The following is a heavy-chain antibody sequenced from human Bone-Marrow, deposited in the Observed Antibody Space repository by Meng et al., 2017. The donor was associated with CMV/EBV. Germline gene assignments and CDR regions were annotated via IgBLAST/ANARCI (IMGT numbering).Heavy chain of an antibody. CDR2: INPKNGGT. V-gene: IGHV1-2*02. Sequence: DSVKVFCKASGYSFTGYYKHWVRQAPGQGLQWMGWINPKNGGTNFAQKFQGRVTMTSDTSISTAYMELMTLRSDDTAVYYWARDVPNYDFWSGYYDYYYGMDVWGQGTTVTVSS. D-gene: IGHD3-3*01. CDR1: GYSFTGYY. J-gene: IGHJ6*02. CDR3: ARDVPNYDFWSGYYDYYYGMDV.